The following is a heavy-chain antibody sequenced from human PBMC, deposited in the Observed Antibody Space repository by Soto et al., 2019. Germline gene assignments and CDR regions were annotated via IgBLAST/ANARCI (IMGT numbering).Heavy chain of an antibody. CDR3: ARDRGYDAHDYYYNAMDV. CDR1: GFTFRPYT. J-gene: IGHJ6*02. CDR2: IRGFSPYT. V-gene: IGHV3-21*01. Sequence: GGSLRLSCISSGFTFRPYTMNWVRQAPGKGLEWVSGIRGFSPYTFYAESVKGRFTISRDNAKNSLDLQMDSLRAEDTAVYYCARDRGYDAHDYYYNAMDVWGQGTTVTVSS. D-gene: IGHD3-10*01.